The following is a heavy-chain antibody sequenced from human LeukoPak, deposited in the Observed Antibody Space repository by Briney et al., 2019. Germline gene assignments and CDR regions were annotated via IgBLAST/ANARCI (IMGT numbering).Heavy chain of an antibody. J-gene: IGHJ1*01. V-gene: IGHV4-39*07. CDR2: IYYSGST. Sequence: TSETLSLTCTVSGGSISSSSYYWGWIRQPPGKGLEWIGSIYYSGSTYYNPSLKSRVTISVDTSKNQFSLKLSSVTAADTAVYYCARGRIVGATMTEYFQHWGQGTLVTVS. CDR1: GGSISSSSYY. D-gene: IGHD1-26*01. CDR3: ARGRIVGATMTEYFQH.